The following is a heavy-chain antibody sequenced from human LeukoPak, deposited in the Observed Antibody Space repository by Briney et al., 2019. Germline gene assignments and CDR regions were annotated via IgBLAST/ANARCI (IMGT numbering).Heavy chain of an antibody. V-gene: IGHV3-33*01. CDR3: CRTNGSGSYWFVDY. CDR1: GFTFSSYG. CDR2: IWYDGGNK. Sequence: GGSLRLSCAASGFTFSSYGMHWVRQAPGKGLEWVAVIWYDGGNKYYADSVKGRFTISRDNSKNTLYLQMNSLRAEDTAVYYCCRTNGSGSYWFVDYWGQGTLVTVSS. J-gene: IGHJ4*02. D-gene: IGHD3-10*01.